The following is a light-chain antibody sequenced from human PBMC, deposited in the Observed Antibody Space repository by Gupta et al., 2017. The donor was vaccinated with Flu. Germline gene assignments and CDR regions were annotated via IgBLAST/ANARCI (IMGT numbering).Light chain of an antibody. CDR3: QQYRSSVYT. CDR1: QNIGTW. V-gene: IGKV1-5*03. Sequence: DIQMTQSPSTLSASVGDRVTITCRASQNIGTWLAWYHQKPGKPPKLLIYQASSLESGVPSRFSGSGSGTEFTLTISSLQPVDFATYYCQQYRSSVYTFGQGTKLEIK. CDR2: QAS. J-gene: IGKJ2*01.